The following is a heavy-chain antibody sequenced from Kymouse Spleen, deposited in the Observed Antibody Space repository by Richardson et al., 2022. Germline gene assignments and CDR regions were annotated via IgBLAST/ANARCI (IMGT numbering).Heavy chain of an antibody. V-gene: IGHV3-21*03. CDR1: GFTFSSYS. Sequence: EVQLVESGGGLVKPGGSLRLSCAASGFTFSSYSMNWVRQAPGKGLEWVSSISSSSSYIYYADSVKGRFTISRDNAKNSLYLQMNSLRAEDTAVYYCARGYSSGWPHYYYYGMDVWGQGTTVTVSS. D-gene: IGHD6-19*01. J-gene: IGHJ6*02. CDR3: ARGYSSGWPHYYYYGMDV. CDR2: ISSSSSYI.